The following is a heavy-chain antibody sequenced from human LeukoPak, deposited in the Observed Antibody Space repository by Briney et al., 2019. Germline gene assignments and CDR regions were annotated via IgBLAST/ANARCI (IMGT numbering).Heavy chain of an antibody. D-gene: IGHD3-10*01. CDR2: IIDSGGST. Sequence: GGSLRLSCAASGFTFSSYAMSWVRQAPGKGLEWVSAIIDSGGSTYYADSVRGRFTISRDNSKNTLYLQMNTLRAEDMAVYYCAKILFGDYADMDVWGQGTTVTVSS. CDR1: GFTFSSYA. J-gene: IGHJ6*02. CDR3: AKILFGDYADMDV. V-gene: IGHV3-23*01.